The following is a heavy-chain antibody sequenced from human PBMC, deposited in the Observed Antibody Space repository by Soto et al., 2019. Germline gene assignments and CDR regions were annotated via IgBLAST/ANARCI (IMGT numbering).Heavy chain of an antibody. J-gene: IGHJ6*02. D-gene: IGHD3-16*02. CDR3: EAEMTFGKLSVV. V-gene: IGHV1-69*13. CDR1: GGTFSSYA. Sequence: SVNVSFTASGGTFSSYAISWVRQDPGQGLEWMGGIFPKFGTTYSAQKLQDRLTITADESTSTVYMQLSSLRLDDTAVYYCEAEMTFGKLSVVWGQGTTVTVSS. CDR2: IFPKFGTT.